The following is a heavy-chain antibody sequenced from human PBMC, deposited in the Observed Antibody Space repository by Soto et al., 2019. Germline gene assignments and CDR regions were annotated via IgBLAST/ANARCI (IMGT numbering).Heavy chain of an antibody. D-gene: IGHD2-15*01. CDR3: ARGRRYCSGGSCYSVRIVFDP. Sequence: PSETLSLTCTVSGGSVSSSSYYWGWIRQPPGKGLEWIGEINHSGSTNYNPSLKSRVTISVDTSKNQFSLKLSSVTAADTAVYYCARGRRYCSGGSCYSVRIVFDPWGQGTLVTVSS. V-gene: IGHV4-39*07. CDR1: GGSVSSSSYY. J-gene: IGHJ5*02. CDR2: INHSGST.